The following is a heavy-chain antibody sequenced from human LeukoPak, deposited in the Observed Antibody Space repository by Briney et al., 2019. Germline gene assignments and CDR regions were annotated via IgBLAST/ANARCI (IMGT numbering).Heavy chain of an antibody. CDR3: TKSGIAAAGSLVYFDY. D-gene: IGHD6-13*01. CDR2: ISGDGGST. CDR1: GFTFDDYA. V-gene: IGHV3-43*02. Sequence: GGSLRLSCAASGFTFDDYAMHWVRHAPGKGLEWVSLISGDGGSTYYADSVKGRFTISRDNSKNTLYLQMNSLRAEDTAVYYCTKSGIAAAGSLVYFDYWGQGTLVTASS. J-gene: IGHJ4*02.